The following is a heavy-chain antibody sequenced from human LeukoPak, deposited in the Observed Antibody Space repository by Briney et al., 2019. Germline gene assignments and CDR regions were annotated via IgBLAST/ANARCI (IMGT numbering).Heavy chain of an antibody. CDR1: GYTFHTYA. CDR3: ARHLGGNLHYPYYYMDV. V-gene: IGHV7-4-1*02. J-gene: IGHJ6*03. Sequence: ASVKVSCKASGYTFHTYAMNWVRQAPGHGLEWIGWINTNTGDPTYAQDFTGRFAFSLDTSVSTAYLEISGLRTEDTAVYFCARHLGGNLHYPYYYMDVWGKGTTVAVSS. CDR2: INTNTGDP. D-gene: IGHD4-23*01.